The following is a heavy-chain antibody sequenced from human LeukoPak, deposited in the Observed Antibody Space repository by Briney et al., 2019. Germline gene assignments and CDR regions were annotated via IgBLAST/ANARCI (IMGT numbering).Heavy chain of an antibody. D-gene: IGHD3-22*01. CDR3: ARLHDSSGYYQYYFDY. Sequence: GRSLRLSCAASGFTFSSYAMHWVRQAPGKGLEWVAVISYDGSNKYYADSVKGRFTISRDNSKNTLYLQMSSLRAEDTAVYYCARLHDSSGYYQYYFDYWGQGTLVTVSS. J-gene: IGHJ4*02. CDR2: ISYDGSNK. V-gene: IGHV3-30-3*01. CDR1: GFTFSSYA.